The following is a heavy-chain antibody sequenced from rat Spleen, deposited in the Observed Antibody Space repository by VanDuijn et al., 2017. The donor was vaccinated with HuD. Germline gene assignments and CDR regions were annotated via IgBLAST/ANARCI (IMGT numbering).Heavy chain of an antibody. J-gene: IGHJ2*01. CDR3: ASSYSSYVFDY. D-gene: IGHD1-2*01. V-gene: IGHV5S13*01. CDR1: GFTISDYY. CDR2: ITAGGDDT. Sequence: EVQLVESGGGLVQPGRSLKLSCAASGFTISDYYMAWVRQAPKKGLEWVASITAGGDDTYYRDSVKGRFTISRDNANNIQYLQMDSLRSEDTATYYCASSYSSYVFDYWGQGVMVTVSS.